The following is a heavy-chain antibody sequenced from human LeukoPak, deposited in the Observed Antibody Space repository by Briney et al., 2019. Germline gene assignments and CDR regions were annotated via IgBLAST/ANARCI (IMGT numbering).Heavy chain of an antibody. V-gene: IGHV3-66*01. CDR3: ARDQDSGYGDAFDI. J-gene: IGHJ3*02. Sequence: GGSLRLPCAASGFPLSSNYMNGVRQAPGMGLQWVSVIYSGGTTDYADSVKGRFTIYRDNSKNTLYLQMNSLRAEDTAVYYCARDQDSGYGDAFDIWGQGTMVTVSS. D-gene: IGHD5-12*01. CDR2: IYSGGTT. CDR1: GFPLSSNY.